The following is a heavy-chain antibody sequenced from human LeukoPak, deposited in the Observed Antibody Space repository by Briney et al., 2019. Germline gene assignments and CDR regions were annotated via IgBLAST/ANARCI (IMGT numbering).Heavy chain of an antibody. J-gene: IGHJ4*02. CDR3: ARGFFSSSGWYWGDY. Sequence: ASVKVSCKASGYTFTGYYMHWVRQAPGQGLEWMGWINPNSGGTNYAQKFQGRVTMTRDTSISTAYMELSRLRSDDTAVYYCARGFFSSSGWYWGDYWGQGTLVTVSS. V-gene: IGHV1-2*02. D-gene: IGHD6-19*01. CDR2: INPNSGGT. CDR1: GYTFTGYY.